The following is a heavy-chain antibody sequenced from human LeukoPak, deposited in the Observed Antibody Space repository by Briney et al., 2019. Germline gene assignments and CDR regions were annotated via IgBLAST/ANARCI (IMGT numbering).Heavy chain of an antibody. D-gene: IGHD3-9*01. V-gene: IGHV3-23*01. CDR3: AKGTTYYDILTGYGYPYYFDY. CDR1: GFAFSKYA. J-gene: IGHJ4*02. CDR2: ISGSGGSK. Sequence: PGGSLRLSCAASGFAFSKYAMSWVRQAPGKGLEWVSAISGSGGSKYYADSVKGRFTISRDNSKNTLYVQMNSLRAEDTATYYCAKGTTYYDILTGYGYPYYFDYWGQGTQVTVSS.